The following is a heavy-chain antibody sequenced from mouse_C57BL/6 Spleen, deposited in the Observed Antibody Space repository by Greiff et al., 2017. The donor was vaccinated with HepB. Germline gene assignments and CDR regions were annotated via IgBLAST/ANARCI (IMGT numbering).Heavy chain of an antibody. CDR2: IDPANGNT. J-gene: IGHJ1*03. CDR1: GFNIKNTY. V-gene: IGHV14-3*01. Sequence: EVQLQQSVAELVRPGASVKLSCTASGFNIKNTYMHWVKQRPEQGLEWIGRIDPANGNTKYAPKFQGKATIPADTSSNTAYLQLSSLTSEDTALYYCDRGEYYGSSRYFDVWGTGTTVTVSS. D-gene: IGHD1-1*01. CDR3: DRGEYYGSSRYFDV.